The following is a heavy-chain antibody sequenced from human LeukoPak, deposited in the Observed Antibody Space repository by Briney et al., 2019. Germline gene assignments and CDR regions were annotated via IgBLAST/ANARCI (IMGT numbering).Heavy chain of an antibody. CDR3: ARAGRDGYSPASDSFDI. J-gene: IGHJ3*02. Sequence: SETLSLTCAVSGGSISSNNWWSWVRPSPEKGLEWIAEIYHSGSFNRNPSLKSRVTILVDKSKNQFSLNLTSVTAADTAVYYCARAGRDGYSPASDSFDIWGQGKTVTVSS. CDR1: GGSISSNNW. D-gene: IGHD5-24*01. CDR2: IYHSGSF. V-gene: IGHV4/OR15-8*01.